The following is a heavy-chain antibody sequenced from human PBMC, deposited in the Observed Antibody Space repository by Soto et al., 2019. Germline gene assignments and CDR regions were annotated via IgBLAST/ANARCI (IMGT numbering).Heavy chain of an antibody. CDR2: ISGSGGST. J-gene: IGHJ4*02. CDR1: GFTFSSYA. Sequence: GGSLRLSCAASGFTFSSYAMSWVRQAPGKGLEWVSAISGSGGSTYYADSVKGRFTISRDNSKNTLYLQMNSLRAEDTAVYYCAKDDYYGSGSSYFDYWGQGTLVTVSS. CDR3: AKDDYYGSGSSYFDY. D-gene: IGHD3-10*01. V-gene: IGHV3-23*01.